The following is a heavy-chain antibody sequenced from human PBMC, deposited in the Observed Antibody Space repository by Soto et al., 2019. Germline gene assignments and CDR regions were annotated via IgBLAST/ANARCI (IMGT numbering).Heavy chain of an antibody. D-gene: IGHD3-10*01. Sequence: GVLRLSCAASGFTFSDDYMSWIRQAPGKGLEWVSYISSSGSTIYYADSVKGRFTISRDNAKNSLYLQMNSLRAEDTAVYYCARIRYYDSGSSINWFDPWGQGTLVTVSS. J-gene: IGHJ5*02. CDR3: ARIRYYDSGSSINWFDP. CDR2: ISSSGSTI. V-gene: IGHV3-11*01. CDR1: GFTFSDDY.